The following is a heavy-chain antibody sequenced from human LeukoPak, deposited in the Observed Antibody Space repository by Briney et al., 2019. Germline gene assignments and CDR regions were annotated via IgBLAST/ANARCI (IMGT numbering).Heavy chain of an antibody. CDR1: GFTFSSYW. J-gene: IGHJ4*02. Sequence: PGGSLRLSCAASGFTFSSYWMSWVRQAPGKGLEWVANIKQDGSEKYYVDSVKGRFTISRDNAKNSLYLQMNSLRAEDTAVYSCARSGVVVPSAAGYWGQGTLVTVSS. CDR2: IKQDGSEK. CDR3: ARSGVVVPSAAGY. D-gene: IGHD2-2*01. V-gene: IGHV3-7*01.